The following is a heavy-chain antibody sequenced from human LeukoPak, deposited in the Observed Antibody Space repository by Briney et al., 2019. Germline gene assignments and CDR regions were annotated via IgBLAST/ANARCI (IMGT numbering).Heavy chain of an antibody. D-gene: IGHD3-10*01. V-gene: IGHV3-23*01. CDR3: AKGRSGGYYLLDY. J-gene: IGHJ4*02. CDR2: ISGSGGVT. Sequence: PGGSLRLSCAASGFTFSSFAMTWVRQAPGKGLELVSSISGSGGVTDYADSVKGRFTISRDNSKNTLYLQMDSLGAEDTAVYFCAKGRSGGYYLLDYWGQGTLVTVFS. CDR1: GFTFSSFA.